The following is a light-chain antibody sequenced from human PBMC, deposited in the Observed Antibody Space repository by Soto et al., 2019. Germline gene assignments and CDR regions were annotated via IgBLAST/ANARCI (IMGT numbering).Light chain of an antibody. CDR1: SSDVGGYNY. Sequence: QSALTQPASVSGSPGQSITISCTGTSSDVGGYNYVSWYQHHPGKAPKLIIYEVSNRPSGVSNRFSGSKSGNTASLTISGLQAEDEADYYCSSYTSSSTPIYVFGTGTKLTVL. J-gene: IGLJ1*01. CDR3: SSYTSSSTPIYV. V-gene: IGLV2-14*01. CDR2: EVS.